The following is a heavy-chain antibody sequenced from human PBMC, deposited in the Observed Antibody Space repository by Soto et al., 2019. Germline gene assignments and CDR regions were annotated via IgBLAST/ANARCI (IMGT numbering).Heavy chain of an antibody. D-gene: IGHD2-15*01. CDR3: ARNGAMMAAHWYFDL. Sequence: QVQLVESGGGLVKTGGSLRLSCAASGISFSDYYMSWIRQAPGKGLEWVSYITESGNTRYYADSVKGRFTVSRDNAKNSLYLQMNSLRAEDTAMYYCARNGAMMAAHWYFDLWGRGTLVTVSS. CDR1: GISFSDYY. CDR2: ITESGNTR. J-gene: IGHJ2*01. V-gene: IGHV3-11*01.